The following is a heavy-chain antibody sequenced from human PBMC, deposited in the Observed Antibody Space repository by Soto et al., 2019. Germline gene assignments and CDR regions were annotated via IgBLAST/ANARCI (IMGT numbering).Heavy chain of an antibody. CDR2: MNPNSGNT. J-gene: IGHJ6*02. CDR1: GYTFTSYD. Sequence: GASVKVSCKASGYTFTSYDINWVRQATGQGLEWMGWMNPNSGNTGYAQKFQGRVTMTRNTSISTAYMELSSLRSEDTAVYYCARGGYCTNGVCQGRYYYYGMDVWGQGPTVTVSS. V-gene: IGHV1-8*01. CDR3: ARGGYCTNGVCQGRYYYYGMDV. D-gene: IGHD2-8*01.